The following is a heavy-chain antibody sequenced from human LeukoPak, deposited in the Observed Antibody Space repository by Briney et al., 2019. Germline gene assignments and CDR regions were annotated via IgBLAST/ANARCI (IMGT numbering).Heavy chain of an antibody. CDR1: GYSFTSYW. V-gene: IGHV5-10-1*01. CDR2: IDPSDSYT. D-gene: IGHD3-22*01. CDR3: GVRGRYYHDSGGYEYFQH. J-gene: IGHJ1*01. Sequence: GESLKISCKGSGYSFTSYWISWVRQMPGKGPEWMGRIDPSDSYTNYSPSFQGHVTISADKSISTAYLQWSSLKASDTAMYYCGVRGRYYHDSGGYEYFQHWGQGTLVTVSS.